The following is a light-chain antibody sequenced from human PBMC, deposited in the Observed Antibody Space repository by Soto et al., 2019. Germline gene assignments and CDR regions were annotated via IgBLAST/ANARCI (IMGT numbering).Light chain of an antibody. J-gene: IGKJ4*01. Sequence: EIVFTQSPGTLSLSPGERATLSCRASQSLSSSYLAWYQQKPGQAPRLLIYGASSRATAIPDRFSGSGSGTDFTLTINXLEPEDFAVYYCQHFGSSLTVGGGTKVDIK. CDR1: QSLSSSY. V-gene: IGKV3-20*01. CDR3: QHFGSSLT. CDR2: GAS.